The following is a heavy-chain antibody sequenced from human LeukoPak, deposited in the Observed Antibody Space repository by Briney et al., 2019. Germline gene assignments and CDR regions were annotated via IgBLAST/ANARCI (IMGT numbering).Heavy chain of an antibody. D-gene: IGHD3-10*01. Sequence: SETLSLTCADYGGSFSGYYWSWIRQPPGKGLEWIGEINHSGSTNYNPSLKSRVTISVDTSKNQFSLKLSSVTAADTAVYYCARGRSGSYSYWGQGTLVTVSS. CDR1: GGSFSGYY. CDR2: INHSGST. V-gene: IGHV4-34*01. J-gene: IGHJ4*02. CDR3: ARGRSGSYSY.